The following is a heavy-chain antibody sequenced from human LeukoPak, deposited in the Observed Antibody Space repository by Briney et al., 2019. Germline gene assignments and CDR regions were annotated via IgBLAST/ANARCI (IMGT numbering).Heavy chain of an antibody. V-gene: IGHV3-48*04. D-gene: IGHD5-18*01. CDR3: ARHLSGVTGYTYGRGIDY. CDR2: ISSSSSTI. Sequence: GGSLRLSCAASGFTFSSYSMNWVRQAPGKGLEWVSYISSSSSTIYYADSVKGRFTISRDNAKTSLYLQMNTLRAEDTAVYYCARHLSGVTGYTYGRGIDYWGQGTLVTVSS. J-gene: IGHJ4*02. CDR1: GFTFSSYS.